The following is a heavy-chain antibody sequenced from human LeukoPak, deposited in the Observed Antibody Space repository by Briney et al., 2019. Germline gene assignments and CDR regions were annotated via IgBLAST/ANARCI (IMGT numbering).Heavy chain of an antibody. CDR2: IYTTGST. J-gene: IGHJ4*02. V-gene: IGHV4-4*07. Sequence: SETLSLTCNVSGASISSYYWSWIRQPAGKGLEWIGRIYTTGSTNYNPSLKSRVTISVDTSKNQFSLKLSSVTAADTAVYYCARVGTDYDFWSGYPTFDYWGQGTLVTVSS. CDR3: ARVGTDYDFWSGYPTFDY. CDR1: GASISSYY. D-gene: IGHD3-3*01.